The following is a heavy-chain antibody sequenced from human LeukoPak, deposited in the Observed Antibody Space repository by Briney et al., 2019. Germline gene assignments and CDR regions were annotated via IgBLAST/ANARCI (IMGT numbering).Heavy chain of an antibody. CDR3: ARDYAFDI. J-gene: IGHJ3*02. Sequence: SETLSLTCTVSGDSISSYYWSWIRQPPGKGLEWIGHIYYIGSTNYNPSLKSRVTISLDTSKNQFSLKLSSVTAADTAVYYCARDYAFDIWGQGTMVTVSS. CDR2: IYYIGST. CDR1: GDSISSYY. V-gene: IGHV4-59*01.